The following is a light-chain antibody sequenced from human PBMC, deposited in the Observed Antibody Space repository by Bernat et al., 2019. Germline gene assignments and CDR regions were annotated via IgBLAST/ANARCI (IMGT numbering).Light chain of an antibody. Sequence: QSALTQPRSVSGSPGQSVTISCTGTSSNIGGYNYVSWYQQHPGKAPKLMIYDVNKRPSGVPDRFSGSKSGNTASLTISGLQAEDEADYYCCSFAGSSAWVFGGATKVTVL. CDR1: SSNIGGYNY. V-gene: IGLV2-11*01. CDR3: CSFAGSSAWV. CDR2: DVN. J-gene: IGLJ3*02.